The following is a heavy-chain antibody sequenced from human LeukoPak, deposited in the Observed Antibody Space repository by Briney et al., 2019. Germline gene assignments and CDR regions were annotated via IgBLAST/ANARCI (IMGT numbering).Heavy chain of an antibody. Sequence: SVKVSCKASGGTFSSYAISWVRQAPGQGLEWMGGIIPIFGTANYAQKFQGRVTITADESTSTAYMELSSLRSEDTAVYCCAREHMTRVTLDYWGQGTLVTVSS. CDR3: AREHMTRVTLDY. V-gene: IGHV1-69*13. D-gene: IGHD4-17*01. CDR1: GGTFSSYA. J-gene: IGHJ4*02. CDR2: IIPIFGTA.